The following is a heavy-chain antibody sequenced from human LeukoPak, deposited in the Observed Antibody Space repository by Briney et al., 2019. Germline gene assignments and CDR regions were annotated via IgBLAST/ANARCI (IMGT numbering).Heavy chain of an antibody. J-gene: IGHJ6*04. CDR3: AELGITMIGGV. D-gene: IGHD3-10*02. Sequence: GGSLRLSCTASGFTFSSYWMSWVRQAPGKGLEWVSYISSSSSTIYYADSVKGRFTISRDNAKNSLYLQMNSLRAEDTAVYYCAELGITMIGGVWGKGTTVTISS. CDR2: ISSSSSTI. V-gene: IGHV3-48*01. CDR1: GFTFSSYW.